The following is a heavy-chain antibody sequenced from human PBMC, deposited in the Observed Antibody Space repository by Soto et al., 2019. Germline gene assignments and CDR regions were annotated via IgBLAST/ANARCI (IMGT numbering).Heavy chain of an antibody. V-gene: IGHV3-30-3*01. J-gene: IGHJ6*02. Sequence: QVQLVESGGGVVQPGRSLRLSCAASGFTFSSYAMHWVRQAPGKGLEWVAVISYDGSNKYYADSVKGRFTISRDNSKNALYLQMNSLRAEDTAVSYCARGAAAGTPGMDVWGQGTTVTVSS. CDR1: GFTFSSYA. D-gene: IGHD6-13*01. CDR3: ARGAAAGTPGMDV. CDR2: ISYDGSNK.